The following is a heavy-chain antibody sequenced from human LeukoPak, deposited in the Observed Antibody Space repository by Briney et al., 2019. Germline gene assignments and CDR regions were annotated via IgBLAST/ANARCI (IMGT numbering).Heavy chain of an antibody. V-gene: IGHV1-2*06. J-gene: IGHJ6*03. Sequence: ASVKISCKASGYTFTAYYMHSVRQAPGQRLEWMGRINPHSGGTNSAQKIQGRVTMSTDTSTSTAYMELSRLRSDDTAVYYCARSSGYDYYTDGWGKGTTFTVSS. CDR1: GYTFTAYY. CDR2: INPHSGGT. CDR3: ARSSGYDYYTDG. D-gene: IGHD3-22*01.